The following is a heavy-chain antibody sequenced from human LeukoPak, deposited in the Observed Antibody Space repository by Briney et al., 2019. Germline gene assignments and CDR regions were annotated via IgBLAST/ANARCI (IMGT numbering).Heavy chain of an antibody. V-gene: IGHV4-34*01. J-gene: IGHJ4*02. Sequence: SETLSLTCAVYGGSFSGYYWSWIRQPPGKGMEWIGEINHSGSTNYNPSLKSRVTMSVDTSKNQFSLKLSSVTAADTAVYYCARGTITMVRGVIPNYFDYWGQGTLVTVSS. D-gene: IGHD3-10*01. CDR1: GGSFSGYY. CDR2: INHSGST. CDR3: ARGTITMVRGVIPNYFDY.